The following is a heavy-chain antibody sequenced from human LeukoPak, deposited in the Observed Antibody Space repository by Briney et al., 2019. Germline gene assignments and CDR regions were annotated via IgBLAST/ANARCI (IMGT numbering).Heavy chain of an antibody. D-gene: IGHD3-22*01. CDR2: IYYSGST. Sequence: PSETLSLTCTVSGGSISSSYYWGWIRQPPGKGLEWIGSIYYSGSTYYNPSLKSRVTISVDTSKNQFSLKLTSVTAADTAVYYCVRHTLDYYDSSGYYYSHHYFDNWGQGTLVTVSS. CDR1: GGSISSSYY. V-gene: IGHV4-39*01. CDR3: VRHTLDYYDSSGYYYSHHYFDN. J-gene: IGHJ4*02.